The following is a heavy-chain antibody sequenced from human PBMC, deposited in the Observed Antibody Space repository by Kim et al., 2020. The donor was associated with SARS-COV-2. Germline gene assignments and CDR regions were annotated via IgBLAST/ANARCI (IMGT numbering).Heavy chain of an antibody. CDR3: ARDPVDSVGYYFDS. D-gene: IGHD6-13*01. V-gene: IGHV1-18*01. J-gene: IGHJ4*02. CDR1: GYTSRSQV. Sequence: ASVKVSCKASGYTSRSQVISWVRQAPGQGLEWMGWISGNNGNTNLAQKFQDRVTMTTDTSTTTVYMHLRSLRSDDTAVYYCARDPVDSVGYYFDSWGQGTLVTVSS. CDR2: ISGNNGNT.